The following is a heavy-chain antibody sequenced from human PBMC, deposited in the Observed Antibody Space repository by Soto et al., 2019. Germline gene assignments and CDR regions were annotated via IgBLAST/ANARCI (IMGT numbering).Heavy chain of an antibody. V-gene: IGHV4-39*01. CDR2: IYYSGST. CDR1: GGSISSSSYY. D-gene: IGHD6-13*01. J-gene: IGHJ4*02. Sequence: PSETLCLTCTVSGGSISSSSYYWGWIRQPPGKGLEWIGSIYYSGSTYYNPSLKSRVAISVDRSKNQFTLKLSSVTAADTAVYYCATSYGNAWYTYWGQGTQVTVSS. CDR3: ATSYGNAWYTY.